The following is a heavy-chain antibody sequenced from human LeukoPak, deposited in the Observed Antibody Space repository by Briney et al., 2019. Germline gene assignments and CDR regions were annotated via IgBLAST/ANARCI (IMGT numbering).Heavy chain of an antibody. CDR1: GGSFSGYY. CDR3: ARRIVCGVRGVITKKPPCGYMDV. V-gene: IGHV4-34*01. D-gene: IGHD3-10*01. CDR2: INHSGST. J-gene: IGHJ6*03. Sequence: PSETLSLTCAVYGGSFSGYYWSWIRQPPGKGLEWIGEINHSGSTNYNPSLKSRVTISVDTSKNQFSLKLSSVTAADTAVYYCARRIVCGVRGVITKKPPCGYMDVWGKGTTVTISS.